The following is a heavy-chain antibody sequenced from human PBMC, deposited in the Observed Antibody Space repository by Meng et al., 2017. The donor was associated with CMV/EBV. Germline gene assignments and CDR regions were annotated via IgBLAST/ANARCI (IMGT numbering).Heavy chain of an antibody. CDR3: ARELSYTSALDY. D-gene: IGHD2/OR15-2a*01. CDR1: GDTFTSCH. CDR2: INCNDGAT. J-gene: IGHJ4*02. V-gene: IGHV1-46*01. Sequence: QVQLGQSGAEVKKPGASVKVSCKASGDTFTSCHIHWVRQAPGQGLEWLGLINCNDGATSYAHKFQGRVSMTRDTSTRIVHMELSSLRSEDTALYYCARELSYTSALDYWGPGTLVTVS.